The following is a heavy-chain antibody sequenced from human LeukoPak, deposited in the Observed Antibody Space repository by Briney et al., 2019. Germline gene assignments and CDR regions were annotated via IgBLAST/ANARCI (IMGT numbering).Heavy chain of an antibody. V-gene: IGHV3-23*01. D-gene: IGHD3-22*01. J-gene: IGHJ4*02. CDR1: GFTFSSYA. Sequence: PGGSLRLPCAASGFTFSSYAMSWVRQAPGKGLEWVSATSGGGGFTYYADSVKGRFTFSRDNSKNTLYLQMNSLRAEDTAIYYCAKAGSSGYRYYFDYWGQGALVTVSS. CDR2: TSGGGGFT. CDR3: AKAGSSGYRYYFDY.